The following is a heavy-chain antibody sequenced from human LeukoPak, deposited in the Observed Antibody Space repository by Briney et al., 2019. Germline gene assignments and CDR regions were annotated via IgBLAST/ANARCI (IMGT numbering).Heavy chain of an antibody. CDR3: ARSEMATISLCRY. V-gene: IGHV1-69*05. CDR2: IIPIFGTA. Sequence: GASVKVSCKASGYTFTGYYMHWVRQAPGQGLEWMGGIIPIFGTANYAQKFQGRVTITTDESTSTAYMELSSLRSEDTAVYYCARSEMATISLCRYWGQGTLVTVSS. D-gene: IGHD5-24*01. CDR1: GYTFTGYY. J-gene: IGHJ4*02.